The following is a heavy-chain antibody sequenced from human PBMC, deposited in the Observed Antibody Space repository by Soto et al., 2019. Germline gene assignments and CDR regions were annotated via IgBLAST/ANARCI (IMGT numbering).Heavy chain of an antibody. CDR3: AKPKQKWELPAYFDY. D-gene: IGHD1-26*01. J-gene: IGHJ4*02. Sequence: EVQLLESGGGLVQPGGSLRLSCAASGFTFSSYAMSWVRQAPGKGLEWVSAISGSGGSTYYADSVKGRFTIYRDNSKNTLYLQMNSLRAEDTAVYYCAKPKQKWELPAYFDYWGQGTLVTVSS. CDR2: ISGSGGST. CDR1: GFTFSSYA. V-gene: IGHV3-23*01.